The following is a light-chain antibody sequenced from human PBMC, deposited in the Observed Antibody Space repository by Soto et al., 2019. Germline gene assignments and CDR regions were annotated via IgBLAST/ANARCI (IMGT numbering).Light chain of an antibody. CDR3: SSYTSSSTRV. V-gene: IGLV2-14*03. Sequence: QSALTQPASVSGSPGQPITISCTGTRSDIGAYNFVSWYQQHPGEVPKLILYDVNVRPSGVSNRFSGSKSGNTASLTISGLQAEDEADYYCSSYTSSSTRVFGTGTKVTVL. J-gene: IGLJ1*01. CDR2: DVN. CDR1: RSDIGAYNF.